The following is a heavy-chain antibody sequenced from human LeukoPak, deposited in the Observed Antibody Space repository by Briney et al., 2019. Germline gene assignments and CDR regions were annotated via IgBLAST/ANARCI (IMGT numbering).Heavy chain of an antibody. CDR1: GYTFSGYY. CDR3: ARPEQSSTSSRAAYYMDV. D-gene: IGHD2-2*01. J-gene: IGHJ6*03. CDR2: INPKSGGT. Sequence: ASVKVSCKASGYTFSGYYMHWVRQAPGQGLEWMGWINPKSGGTNEAQKFHDRVTMTRDTAIRTAYMEVSRLRSDDTAVYYCARPEQSSTSSRAAYYMDVWGKGTTVTISS. V-gene: IGHV1-2*02.